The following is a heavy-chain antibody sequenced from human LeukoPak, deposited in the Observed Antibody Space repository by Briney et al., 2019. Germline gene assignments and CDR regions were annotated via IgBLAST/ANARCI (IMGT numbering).Heavy chain of an antibody. CDR2: ISSSATYI. V-gene: IGHV3-21*01. CDR1: GFTFSNYG. CDR3: ARATSGGTLSAFDI. D-gene: IGHD1-1*01. J-gene: IGHJ3*02. Sequence: GGSLRLSCAASGFTFSNYGMNWVHQAPGKGLEWVSSISSSATYIYYADSVKGRFSISRDNAKNSLYLQMNSLGAEDTAVYYCARATSGGTLSAFDIWGQGTMVTVSS.